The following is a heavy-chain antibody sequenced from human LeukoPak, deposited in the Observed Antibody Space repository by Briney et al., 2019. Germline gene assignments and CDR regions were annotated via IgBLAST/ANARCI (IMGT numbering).Heavy chain of an antibody. V-gene: IGHV5-51*01. J-gene: IGHJ3*02. D-gene: IGHD3-10*01. Sequence: GESLKISCQASGYTFNTYWIGWVRQMPGKGLEWMGIINPGDSDPRYSPSFQGRATISADRSISTAYLQWSTLKASDTAMYYCARPYGSGSYLGAFDIWGQGTMVTVSS. CDR1: GYTFNTYW. CDR2: INPGDSDP. CDR3: ARPYGSGSYLGAFDI.